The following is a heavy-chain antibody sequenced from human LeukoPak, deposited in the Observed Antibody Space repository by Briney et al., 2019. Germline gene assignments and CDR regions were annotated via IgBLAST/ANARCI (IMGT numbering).Heavy chain of an antibody. Sequence: GGSLRLSCAASRFTFSSYWMHWVRQAAGKGLMWVSRINTDGSSTSYADSVKGRFTISRDNAKNTLYLQMNSLRVEDTAVYYCAKPDSSSWYPEYFQHWGQGTLVTVSS. D-gene: IGHD6-13*01. J-gene: IGHJ1*01. CDR1: RFTFSSYW. CDR2: INTDGSST. V-gene: IGHV3-74*01. CDR3: AKPDSSSWYPEYFQH.